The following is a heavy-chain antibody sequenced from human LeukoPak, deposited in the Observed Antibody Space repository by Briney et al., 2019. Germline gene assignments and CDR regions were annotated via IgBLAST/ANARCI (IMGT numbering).Heavy chain of an antibody. CDR3: ARDNDPDYSSSPGWFDL. CDR2: TSSDGSNK. Sequence: PGGSLRLPCAASGFTFSDYGMHWVRLAPGKGLEWVGVTSSDGSNKFYADSVKGRFTVSRDNSKNTLYLQMNSLRAEDTAVYYCARDNDPDYSSSPGWFDLWGQGTPVTVSS. D-gene: IGHD3-22*01. V-gene: IGHV3-30*06. J-gene: IGHJ5*02. CDR1: GFTFSDYG.